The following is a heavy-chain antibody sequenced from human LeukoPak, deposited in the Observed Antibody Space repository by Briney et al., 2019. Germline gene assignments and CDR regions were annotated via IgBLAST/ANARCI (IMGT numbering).Heavy chain of an antibody. V-gene: IGHV3-23*01. Sequence: RPGGSLRLSCAASGFTFSSYAMSWVRQAPGKGLEWVSAISGSGGSTYYADSVKGRFTISRDNSKNTLYLQMNSLRAEDTAVYYCAKEGDIVVVVAATAPNWFDPWGQGTLVTVSS. D-gene: IGHD2-15*01. J-gene: IGHJ5*02. CDR1: GFTFSSYA. CDR2: ISGSGGST. CDR3: AKEGDIVVVVAATAPNWFDP.